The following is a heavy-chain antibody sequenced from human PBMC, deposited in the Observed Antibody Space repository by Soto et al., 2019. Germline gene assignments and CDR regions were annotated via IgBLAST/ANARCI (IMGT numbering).Heavy chain of an antibody. Sequence: PWGSLRLSCAASGFTFSSYNLKWVRQAPGKGLEWVSYISSSSSTIYYADSVKGRFTISRDNAKNSLYLQMNSLRAEDTAVYYCTRGYCSSTSCPPMDVWGKGTTVTYPQ. D-gene: IGHD2-2*01. V-gene: IGHV3-48*01. CDR2: ISSSSSTI. CDR1: GFTFSSYN. J-gene: IGHJ6*04. CDR3: TRGYCSSTSCPPMDV.